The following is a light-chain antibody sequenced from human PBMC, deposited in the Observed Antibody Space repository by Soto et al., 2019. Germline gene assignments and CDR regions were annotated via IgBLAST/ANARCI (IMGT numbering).Light chain of an antibody. CDR1: QSISSN. J-gene: IGKJ2*01. V-gene: IGKV3-15*01. CDR3: HQYTNWPPYT. Sequence: EIMMTQSPATLSVSPGERVTLSCRASQSISSNLAWYQQKPGQAPRLLIYGASTRATGIPARFSGSGSGTGFTLTISSLQSEDFAIYYCHQYTNWPPYTFGQGTKLEIK. CDR2: GAS.